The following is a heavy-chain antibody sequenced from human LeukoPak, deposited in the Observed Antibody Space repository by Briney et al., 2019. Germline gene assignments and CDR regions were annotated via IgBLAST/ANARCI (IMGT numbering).Heavy chain of an antibody. CDR1: GGSFSGYY. Sequence: SETLSLTCTVYGGSFSGYYWSWIRQPPGRGLEWIGEINHSGSAHYNPSLKTRVIISVDMSKNQFSLKLTSLTAADTALYYCARASGYNSLDYWGQGTLVTVSS. D-gene: IGHD3-22*01. CDR3: ARASGYNSLDY. V-gene: IGHV4-34*01. J-gene: IGHJ4*02. CDR2: INHSGSA.